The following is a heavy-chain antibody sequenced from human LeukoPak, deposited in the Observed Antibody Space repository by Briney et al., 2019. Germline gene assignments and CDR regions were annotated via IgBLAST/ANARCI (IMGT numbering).Heavy chain of an antibody. CDR1: GGSISSSPYY. Sequence: TPSETLSLTCTVSGGSISSSPYYWGWIRQPPGKGLEWIGSIYYSGTTHYNPSLESRVTISVDTSKNQFSLKLASVTAADTAIYYRAKGAGGFSYYNWFDPWGQGTLVTVSS. D-gene: IGHD5-18*01. CDR2: IYYSGTT. J-gene: IGHJ5*02. V-gene: IGHV4-39*07. CDR3: AKGAGGFSYYNWFDP.